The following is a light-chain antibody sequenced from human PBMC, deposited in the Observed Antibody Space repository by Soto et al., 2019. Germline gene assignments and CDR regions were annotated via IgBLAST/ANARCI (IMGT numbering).Light chain of an antibody. CDR3: QQYNSYPIT. J-gene: IGKJ4*01. V-gene: IGKV1-5*03. Sequence: DMQMTQSPSTLSASVGDRVTITCRASQSISSWLAWYQQKPGKAPKFLIYKASNLESGVPSRFSGSGSGTEFTLTISSLQPDDFASYYCQQYNSYPITFGGGTKVDIK. CDR2: KAS. CDR1: QSISSW.